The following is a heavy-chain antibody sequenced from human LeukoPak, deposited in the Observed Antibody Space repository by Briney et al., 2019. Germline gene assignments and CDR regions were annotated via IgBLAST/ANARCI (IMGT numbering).Heavy chain of an antibody. Sequence: PSETLSLTCAVYGGSFSGYYWSWIRQPPGKGLEWIGEINHSGSTNYNPSLKSRVIISVDTSKNQFSLKLSSVTAADTAVYYCARGRGGATIYWGQGTLVTVSS. D-gene: IGHD1-26*01. V-gene: IGHV4-34*01. CDR2: INHSGST. J-gene: IGHJ4*02. CDR3: ARGRGGATIY. CDR1: GGSFSGYY.